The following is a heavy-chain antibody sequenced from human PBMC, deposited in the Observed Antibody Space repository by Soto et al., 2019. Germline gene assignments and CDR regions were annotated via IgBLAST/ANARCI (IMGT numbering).Heavy chain of an antibody. J-gene: IGHJ4*02. CDR1: GYTFTGYA. CDR3: ARAVAVAADFDY. V-gene: IGHV1-3*05. D-gene: IGHD6-19*01. Sequence: QVQLVQSGAEEKKPGASVKVSCKASGYTFTGYAMHWVHQAPGQRLEWMGWFNAGNGNTKYSQKFQGRVTITRDTSASTAYMELSSLRSEDTAVYYCARAVAVAADFDYWGQGTLVTVSS. CDR2: FNAGNGNT.